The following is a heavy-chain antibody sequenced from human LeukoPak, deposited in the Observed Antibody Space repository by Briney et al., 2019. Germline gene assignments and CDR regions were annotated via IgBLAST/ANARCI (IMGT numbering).Heavy chain of an antibody. CDR2: IIPIFGTA. Sequence: ASVKVSCKASGYTFTGYHMHWVRQAPGQGLEWMGGIIPIFGTANYAQKFQGRVTITADKSTSTAYMELSSLRSEDTAVYYCARGAGDRGVKERYYYYYMDVWGKGTTVTVSS. J-gene: IGHJ6*03. CDR1: GYTFTGYH. CDR3: ARGAGDRGVKERYYYYYMDV. V-gene: IGHV1-69*06. D-gene: IGHD3-10*01.